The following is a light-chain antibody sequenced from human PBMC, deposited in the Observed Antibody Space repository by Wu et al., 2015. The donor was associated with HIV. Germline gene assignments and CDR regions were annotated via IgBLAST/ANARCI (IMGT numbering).Light chain of an antibody. J-gene: IGKJ3*01. Sequence: DIQMTQSPLTLSASVGDRVTITCRASQSISTWLAWYQQKPGKAPKLLIYKASTLESGVPSRFSGSGSGTEFTLTISSLQPDDFANYYCQQYNSWPFTFGPGTKVDI. CDR3: QQYNSWPFT. V-gene: IGKV1-5*03. CDR2: KAS. CDR1: QSISTW.